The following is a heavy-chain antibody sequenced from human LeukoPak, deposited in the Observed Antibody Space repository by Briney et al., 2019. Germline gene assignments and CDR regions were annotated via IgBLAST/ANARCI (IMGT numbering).Heavy chain of an antibody. J-gene: IGHJ6*03. CDR2: IKQDGSEK. D-gene: IGHD2-2*01. CDR1: GFSFTSSW. V-gene: IGHV3-7*01. CDR3: ARDEVVPAAFSYYYYYYMDV. Sequence: GGSLRLSCAASGFSFTSSWMSWVRQAPGKGLEWVANIKQDGSEKYYVDSVKGRFTISRDNAKNSLYLQMNSLRAEDTAVYYCARDEVVPAAFSYYYYYYMDVWGKGTTVTVSS.